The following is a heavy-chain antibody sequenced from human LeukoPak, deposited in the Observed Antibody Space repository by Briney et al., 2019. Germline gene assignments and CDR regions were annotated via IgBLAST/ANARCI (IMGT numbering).Heavy chain of an antibody. D-gene: IGHD1/OR15-1a*01. CDR1: GDSIRTYY. J-gene: IGHJ4*02. V-gene: IGHV4-59*08. CDR3: ARSIIGTRSKFDY. CDR2: IYYSGTT. Sequence: PSETLSLTCTVSGDSIRTYYWSWIRQPPGKGLEWIGYIYYSGTTDYNPSLESRVTISVDTSKNHFSLKLSSVTAADTAVYSCARSIIGTRSKFDYWGQGTLVTVSS.